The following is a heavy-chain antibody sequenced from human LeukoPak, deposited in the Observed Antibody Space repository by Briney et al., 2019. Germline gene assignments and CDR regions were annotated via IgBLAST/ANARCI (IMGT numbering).Heavy chain of an antibody. Sequence: PSETLSLTCTVSGGSITTSYWSWIRQPPGEGLEWIGYIYYTGSANYNPSLRSRVTISVDPSQNQFFLKLNSVTAADTAVYYCAREGVAGTPWWYFDLWGRGTLVTVSS. CDR2: IYYTGSA. V-gene: IGHV4-59*01. CDR3: AREGVAGTPWWYFDL. CDR1: GGSITTSY. J-gene: IGHJ2*01. D-gene: IGHD6-19*01.